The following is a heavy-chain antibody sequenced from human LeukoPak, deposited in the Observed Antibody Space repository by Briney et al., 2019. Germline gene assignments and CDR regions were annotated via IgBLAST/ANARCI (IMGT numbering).Heavy chain of an antibody. D-gene: IGHD1-26*01. V-gene: IGHV1-69*05. CDR2: IIPIFGTA. J-gene: IGHJ4*02. CDR3: ARVDAGNYYGHDF. CDR1: GGTFSSYA. Sequence: GASVKVSCKASGGTFSSYAISWVRQAPGQGLEWMGGIIPIFGTANYAQKFQGRVTMTTDTSTSTAYMELRSLKSDDTAMYYCARVDAGNYYGHDFWGQGTLVTVTS.